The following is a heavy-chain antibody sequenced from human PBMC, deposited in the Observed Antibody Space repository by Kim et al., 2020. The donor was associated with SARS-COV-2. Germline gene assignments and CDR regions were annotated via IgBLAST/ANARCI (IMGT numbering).Heavy chain of an antibody. J-gene: IGHJ4*02. CDR1: GYTFTGYY. V-gene: IGHV1-2*06. CDR2: INPNSGGT. Sequence: ASVKVYCKASGYTFTGYYMHWVRQAPGQGLELMGRINPNSGGTNYAQKFQGRVTMTRDTSISTAYMELSRLRSDDTAVYYCARRRLVAVGFDYWGQGTLVTVSS. D-gene: IGHD3-10*01. CDR3: ARRRLVAVGFDY.